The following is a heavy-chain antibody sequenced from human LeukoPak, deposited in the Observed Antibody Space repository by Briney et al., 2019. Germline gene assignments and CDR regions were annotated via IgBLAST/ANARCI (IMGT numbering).Heavy chain of an antibody. CDR1: GFTFSSYS. J-gene: IGHJ6*02. CDR2: ISSSSSYI. CDR3: ARDHPSSNDYGHTYGTDV. V-gene: IGHV3-21*01. D-gene: IGHD4-17*01. Sequence: GGSLRLSCAASGFTFSSYSMNWVRQAPGKGLEWVTSISSSSSYIYYADSVKGRFTISRDNAKNSLYLQMNSLRAEDTAVYYCARDHPSSNDYGHTYGTDVWGQGTTVTVSS.